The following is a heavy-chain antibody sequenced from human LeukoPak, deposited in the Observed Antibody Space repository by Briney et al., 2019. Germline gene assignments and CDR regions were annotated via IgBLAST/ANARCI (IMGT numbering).Heavy chain of an antibody. Sequence: PGGSLRLSCAASGFTFSSYGMHWVRQAPGKGLEWVAVISYDGSNKYYADSVKGRFTISRDNSKNTLYLQMNSLRAEDTAVDYCAEDTGGRSGSCLYYWGQGTLVTVSS. J-gene: IGHJ4*02. D-gene: IGHD2-15*01. V-gene: IGHV3-30*18. CDR2: ISYDGSNK. CDR3: AEDTGGRSGSCLYY. CDR1: GFTFSSYG.